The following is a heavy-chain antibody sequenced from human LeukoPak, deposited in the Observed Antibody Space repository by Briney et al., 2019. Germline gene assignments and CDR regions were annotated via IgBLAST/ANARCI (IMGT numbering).Heavy chain of an antibody. V-gene: IGHV4-31*03. CDR2: IYYSGST. CDR3: ARESYGDYVGFDP. Sequence: SQTLSLTCTVSGGSISSGGYYWSWIRQHPGKGLEWIRYIYYSGSTYYNPSLKSRVTISVDTSKNQFSLKLSSVTAADTAVYYCARESYGDYVGFDPWGQGTLVTVSS. D-gene: IGHD4-17*01. J-gene: IGHJ5*02. CDR1: GGSISSGGYY.